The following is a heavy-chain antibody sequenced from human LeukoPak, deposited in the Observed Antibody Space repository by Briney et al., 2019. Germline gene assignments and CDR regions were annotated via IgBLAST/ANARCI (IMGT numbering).Heavy chain of an antibody. D-gene: IGHD5-24*01. CDR3: ARDQDGYNSHYFDY. CDR1: GFTFSSYG. J-gene: IGHJ4*02. CDR2: ICYDGSNK. V-gene: IGHV3-33*01. Sequence: PGGSLRLSCAASGFTFSSYGMHWVRQAPGKGLEWVAVICYDGSNKYYADSVKGRFTISRDNSKNTLYLQMNSLRAEDTAVYYCARDQDGYNSHYFDYWGQGTLVTVSS.